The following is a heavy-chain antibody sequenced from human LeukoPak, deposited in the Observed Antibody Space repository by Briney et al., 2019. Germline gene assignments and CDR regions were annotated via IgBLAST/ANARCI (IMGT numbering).Heavy chain of an antibody. J-gene: IGHJ4*02. CDR1: GGSISSYC. V-gene: IGHV4-59*01. D-gene: IGHD2-21*02. Sequence: PSETLSLTCTVSGGSISSYCWSWIRQPPGKGLEWIGYIYYSGSTNYNPSLKSRVTISVDTSKNQFSLKLSSVTAADTAVYYCARAFRGGDYYFDYWGQGTLVTVSS. CDR2: IYYSGST. CDR3: ARAFRGGDYYFDY.